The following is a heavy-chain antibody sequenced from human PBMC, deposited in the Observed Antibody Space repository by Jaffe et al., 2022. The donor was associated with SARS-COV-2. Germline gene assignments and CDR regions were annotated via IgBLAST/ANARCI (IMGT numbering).Heavy chain of an antibody. CDR2: ISGSGGST. V-gene: IGHV3-23*01. J-gene: IGHJ6*02. D-gene: IGHD3-9*01. CDR3: AKALRGYYDILTGYHYYYYGMDV. Sequence: EVQLLESGGGLVQPGGSLRLSCAASGFTFSSYAMSWVRQAPGKGLEWVSAISGSGGSTYYADSVKGRFTISRDNSKNTLYLQMNSLRAEDTAVYYCAKALRGYYDILTGYHYYYYGMDVWGQGTTVTVSS. CDR1: GFTFSSYA.